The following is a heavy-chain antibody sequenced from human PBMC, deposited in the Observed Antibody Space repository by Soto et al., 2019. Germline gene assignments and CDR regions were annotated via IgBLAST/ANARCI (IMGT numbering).Heavy chain of an antibody. Sequence: GESLKISCKGSGYIFPNYWIACVRQMPGKGLEWMGIFYPGDSDTKYSPSFQGQVTISGDKSMSTAYLQWSSLKASDTAMYYCARNRRNSYGYGMDVWGQGNXVTVSS. CDR2: FYPGDSDT. CDR3: ARNRRNSYGYGMDV. D-gene: IGHD5-18*01. V-gene: IGHV5-51*01. J-gene: IGHJ6*02. CDR1: GYIFPNYW.